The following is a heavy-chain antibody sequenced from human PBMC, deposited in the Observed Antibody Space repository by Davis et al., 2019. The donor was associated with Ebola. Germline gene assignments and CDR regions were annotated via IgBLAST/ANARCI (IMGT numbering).Heavy chain of an antibody. CDR3: ARSAWFGELPNY. J-gene: IGHJ4*02. Sequence: LRLSCTVSGGSISSGDYYWSWIRQPPGKGLEWIGYIYYSGSTYYNPSLKSRVTISVDTSKNQFSLKLSSVTAADTAVYYCARSAWFGELPNYWGQGTLVTVSS. D-gene: IGHD3-10*01. V-gene: IGHV4-30-4*01. CDR2: IYYSGST. CDR1: GGSISSGDYY.